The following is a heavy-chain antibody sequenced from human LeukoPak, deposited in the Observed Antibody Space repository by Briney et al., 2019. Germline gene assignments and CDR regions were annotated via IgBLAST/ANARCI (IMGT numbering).Heavy chain of an antibody. Sequence: GGSLRLSCAASGFTFSSYWMHWVRQAPGKGLVWVSRTNSDGSSTNYADSVKGRFTISRDNAKNTLFLQMISLRAEDTAVYYCARDDQRSFDYWGQGTLVTVSS. CDR2: TNSDGSST. CDR3: ARDDQRSFDY. V-gene: IGHV3-74*01. J-gene: IGHJ4*02. CDR1: GFTFSSYW. D-gene: IGHD2-2*01.